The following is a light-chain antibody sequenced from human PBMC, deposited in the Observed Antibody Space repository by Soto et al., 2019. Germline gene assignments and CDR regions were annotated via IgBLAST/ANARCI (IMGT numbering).Light chain of an antibody. CDR2: GAS. CDR1: QSVSSKY. V-gene: IGKV3-20*01. Sequence: DIVLTQSPGTLSLSPGERATLSCRASQSVSSKYLAWYQQKPGQAPRVLIYGASIRATGIPERFSGGGSGTDFTRTIPRLEPADFAVYCCQQYGSSLYTFGPGTTLDI. J-gene: IGKJ3*01. CDR3: QQYGSSLYT.